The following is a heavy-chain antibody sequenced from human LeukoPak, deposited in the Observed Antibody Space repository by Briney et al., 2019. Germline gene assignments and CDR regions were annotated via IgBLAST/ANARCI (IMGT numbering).Heavy chain of an antibody. Sequence: SVTVSCKASVGTFSSYAISWVRQAPGQGLEWMGRIIPILGIAKLAQKFQGRVTITADKSTSTAYMELSSLRSEDTAVYYCARDTPPLMTKYYYDSSGYPTPIDYWGQGTLVTVSS. V-gene: IGHV1-69*04. CDR1: VGTFSSYA. D-gene: IGHD3-22*01. CDR2: IIPILGIA. J-gene: IGHJ4*02. CDR3: ARDTPPLMTKYYYDSSGYPTPIDY.